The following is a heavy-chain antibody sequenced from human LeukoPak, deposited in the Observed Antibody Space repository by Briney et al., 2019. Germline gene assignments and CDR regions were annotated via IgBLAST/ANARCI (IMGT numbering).Heavy chain of an antibody. Sequence: GGSLRLSCLASGFTFSTYSMTWVRQVPGKGLEWVSAISADDTGYYADSVKGRFTVSRDNAKNSLYLQMNSLRAEDTAVYYCAELGITMIGGVWGKGTTVTISS. CDR1: GFTFSTYS. CDR2: ISADDTG. CDR3: AELGITMIGGV. V-gene: IGHV3-69-1*02. J-gene: IGHJ6*04. D-gene: IGHD3-10*02.